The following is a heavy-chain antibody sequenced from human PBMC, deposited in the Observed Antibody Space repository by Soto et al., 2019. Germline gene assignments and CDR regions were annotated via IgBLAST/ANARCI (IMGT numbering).Heavy chain of an antibody. J-gene: IGHJ4*02. D-gene: IGHD3-22*01. CDR1: GFTFSSYA. CDR3: AKDPYYYDSSGYYQPANYFDY. CDR2: ISGSGGST. V-gene: IGHV3-23*01. Sequence: GGSLRLSCAASGFTFSSYAMSWVRQAPGKGLEWVSAISGSGGSTYYADSVKGRFTISRDNSKSTLYLQMNSLRAEDTAVYYCAKDPYYYDSSGYYQPANYFDYWGQGTLVTVSS.